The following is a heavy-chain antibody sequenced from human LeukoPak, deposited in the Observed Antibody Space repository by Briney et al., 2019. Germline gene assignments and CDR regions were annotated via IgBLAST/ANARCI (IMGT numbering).Heavy chain of an antibody. CDR2: INPNSGGT. D-gene: IGHD2-2*01. J-gene: IGHJ5*02. V-gene: IGHV1-2*02. CDR3: ARDLPRYCSSTSCPNWFDP. CDR1: GYTFTGYY. Sequence: ASVKVSCKASGYTFTGYYMHWVRQAPGQGLEWMGWINPNSGGTNYAQKFQGRVTMTRGTSISTAYMELSRLRSDDTAVYYCARDLPRYCSSTSCPNWFDPWGQGTLVTVSS.